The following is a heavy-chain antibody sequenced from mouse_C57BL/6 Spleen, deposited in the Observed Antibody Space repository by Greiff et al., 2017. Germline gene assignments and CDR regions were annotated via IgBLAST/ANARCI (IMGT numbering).Heavy chain of an antibody. CDR1: GFTFSDYG. D-gene: IGHD4-1*01. CDR2: ISSGSSTI. V-gene: IGHV5-17*01. Sequence: EVKLVESGGGLVKPGGSLKLSCAASGFTFSDYGMHWVRQAPEQGLEWVAYISSGSSTIYSAYTVKGRFTISRDNAKNTLFLQMTSLRAEDTAMYYCARPTGTSWFAYWGQGTLVTVSA. J-gene: IGHJ3*01. CDR3: ARPTGTSWFAY.